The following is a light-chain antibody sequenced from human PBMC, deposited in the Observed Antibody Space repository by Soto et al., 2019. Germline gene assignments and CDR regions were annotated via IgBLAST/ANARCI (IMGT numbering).Light chain of an antibody. Sequence: QSALTQPASVPGSPGQSITISCTGTSSDVGGYNYVSWYQQHPGKAPKVIIFEVSNRPSGVSNRFSGSKSGNTASLTISGLLAEDEADYYCNSYTRSRSYVFGTGTKVTVL. CDR3: NSYTRSRSYV. J-gene: IGLJ1*01. CDR2: EVS. CDR1: SSDVGGYNY. V-gene: IGLV2-14*01.